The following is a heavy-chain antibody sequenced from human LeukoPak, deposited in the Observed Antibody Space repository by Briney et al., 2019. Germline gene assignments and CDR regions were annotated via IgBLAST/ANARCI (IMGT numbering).Heavy chain of an antibody. CDR3: ARDQGRYGDYRFDP. CDR1: GFTFSSYS. J-gene: IGHJ5*02. D-gene: IGHD4-17*01. V-gene: IGHV3-21*01. Sequence: PGGSLSLYCAASGFTFSSYSMNWVRQAPGKGLKWVSSISSSSSYIYYADSVTGRFTISRDNAMNSLYLQMNSLRAEDTAVYYCARDQGRYGDYRFDPWGQGTLVTVSS. CDR2: ISSSSSYI.